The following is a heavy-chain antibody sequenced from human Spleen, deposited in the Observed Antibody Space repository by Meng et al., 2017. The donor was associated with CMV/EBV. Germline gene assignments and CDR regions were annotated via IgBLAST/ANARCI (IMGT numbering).Heavy chain of an antibody. J-gene: IGHJ4*02. CDR2: IREDGSSK. CDR3: ARELGIAAAGTVLRYFDY. V-gene: IGHV3-7*01. CDR1: GFTFSTSW. Sequence: GGSLRLSCAASGFTFSTSWMSWVRQAPGKGLEWVANIREDGSSKYYADPVKGRFTISRDNAKNSLFLQMSSLRAEDTAMYYCARELGIAAAGTVLRYFDYWGQGTLVTVSS. D-gene: IGHD6-13*01.